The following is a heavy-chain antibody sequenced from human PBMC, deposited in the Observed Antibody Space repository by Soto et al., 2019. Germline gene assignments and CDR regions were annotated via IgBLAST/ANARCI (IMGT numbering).Heavy chain of an antibody. CDR3: ARDRVPVGRFLEWLFPFDI. CDR1: GFPFSNYA. Sequence: GGSLRLSCAASGFPFSNYAMSWVRQAPGRGLQWVSRISVSGVSTFTADSVRGRFTISRDNSKNTLYLQMNSLRAEDTAVYYCARDRVPVGRFLEWLFPFDIWGQGTMVTVSS. V-gene: IGHV3-23*01. D-gene: IGHD3-3*01. J-gene: IGHJ3*02. CDR2: ISVSGVST.